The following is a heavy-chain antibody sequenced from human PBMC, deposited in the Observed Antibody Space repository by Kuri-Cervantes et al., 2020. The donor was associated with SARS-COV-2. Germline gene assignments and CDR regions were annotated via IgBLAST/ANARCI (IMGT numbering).Heavy chain of an antibody. CDR3: ARGQYGSGSYYKGWFDP. CDR1: GYTFTSYG. CDR2: INAGNGNT. D-gene: IGHD3-10*01. V-gene: IGHV1-3*01. J-gene: IGHJ5*02. Sequence: ASVKVSCKASGYTFTSYGISWVRQAPGQRLEWMGWINAGNGNTKYSQKFQGRVTITRDTSASTAYMELSSLRSEDTAVYYCARGQYGSGSYYKGWFDPWGQGTRVTVSS.